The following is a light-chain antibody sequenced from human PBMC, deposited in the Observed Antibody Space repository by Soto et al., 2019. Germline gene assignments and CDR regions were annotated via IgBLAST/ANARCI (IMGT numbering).Light chain of an antibody. J-gene: IGKJ1*01. CDR3: QQSYSTPQP. Sequence: DIQITQSPSSVSASVLERFTITCRASQSISSYLNWYQQKPGKAPKLLIYAASSLQSGVPSRFSGSGSGTDFTLTISSLQPEDFATYYCQQSYSTPQPFGQGTKVDIK. CDR1: QSISSY. V-gene: IGKV1-39*01. CDR2: AAS.